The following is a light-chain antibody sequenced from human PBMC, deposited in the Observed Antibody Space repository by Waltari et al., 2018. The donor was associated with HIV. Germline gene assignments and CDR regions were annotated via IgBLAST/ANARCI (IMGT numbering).Light chain of an antibody. J-gene: IGLJ2*01. Sequence: QSALTQPASVSGSPGQSLTISCTGPRSDVGGYNYFSWYQQYPGKAPKLMIYEVSNRPSGVSNRFSGSKSGNTASLTISGLQAEDEADYYCSSYTSSSTLVFGGGSKLTVL. CDR1: RSDVGGYNY. CDR3: SSYTSSSTLV. V-gene: IGLV2-14*01. CDR2: EVS.